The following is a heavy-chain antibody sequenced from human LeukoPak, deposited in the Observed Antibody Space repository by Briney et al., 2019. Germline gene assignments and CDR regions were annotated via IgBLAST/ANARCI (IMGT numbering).Heavy chain of an antibody. CDR3: ARNILFAFDI. V-gene: IGHV3-53*01. CDR2: IYNDGGT. J-gene: IGHJ3*02. Sequence: GGSLRLSCAASGLTVSSSYMSWVRQAPGKGLEWVSIIYNDGGTYYADSMKGRFTISRDNSKNTLYLQVNSLRAEDTAMYYCARNILFAFDIWGQGAMVTVSS. CDR1: GLTVSSSY.